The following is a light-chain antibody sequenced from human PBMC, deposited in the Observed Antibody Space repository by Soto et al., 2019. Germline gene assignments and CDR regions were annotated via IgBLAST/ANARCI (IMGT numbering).Light chain of an antibody. V-gene: IGKV4-1*01. Sequence: DIVMTQSPDSLAVSLGERATINCKSSQSVLYSSNNKNYLAWYQQKPGQPPKLLIYWASTRESGVPDRFSGSGSRTEFTLTISSLPAEDVSVYYCQQYYSTPPTFGQGTKVEIK. CDR2: WAS. CDR3: QQYYSTPPT. J-gene: IGKJ1*01. CDR1: QSVLYSSNNKNY.